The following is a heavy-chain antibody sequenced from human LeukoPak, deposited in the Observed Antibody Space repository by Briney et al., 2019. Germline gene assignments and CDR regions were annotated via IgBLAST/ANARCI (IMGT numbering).Heavy chain of an antibody. Sequence: GESLKISCKGSGYSFTSYWIAWVRQMPGKGLEWMGIIYPGDSDTRYSPSFQGQVTISADKSISTAYLQWSSLKASNTAMYYCARHAVAARFNWFDPWGQGTLVTVSS. V-gene: IGHV5-51*01. J-gene: IGHJ5*02. D-gene: IGHD6-13*01. CDR1: GYSFTSYW. CDR2: IYPGDSDT. CDR3: ARHAVAARFNWFDP.